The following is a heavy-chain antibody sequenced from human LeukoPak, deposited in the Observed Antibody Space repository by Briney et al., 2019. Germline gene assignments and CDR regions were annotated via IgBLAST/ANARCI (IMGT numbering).Heavy chain of an antibody. CDR3: ARDRGGYCSGGSCYSLQH. V-gene: IGHV3-33*01. D-gene: IGHD2-15*01. Sequence: GGSLRLSCAASGFTFSSYGMHWVRQAPGKGLEWVAVICYDGSNKYYADSVKGRFTISRDNSKNTLYLQMNSLRAEDTAVYYCARDRGGYCSGGSCYSLQHWGQGTLVTVSS. CDR2: ICYDGSNK. CDR1: GFTFSSYG. J-gene: IGHJ1*01.